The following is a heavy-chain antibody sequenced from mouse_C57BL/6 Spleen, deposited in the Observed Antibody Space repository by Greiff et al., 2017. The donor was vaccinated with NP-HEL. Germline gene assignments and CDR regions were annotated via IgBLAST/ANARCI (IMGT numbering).Heavy chain of an antibody. J-gene: IGHJ1*03. CDR3: TRDRGTTVVATGNWYFDV. V-gene: IGHV5-9-1*02. D-gene: IGHD1-1*01. CDR2: ISSGGDYI. Sequence: EVQRVESGEGLVKPGGSLKLSCAASGFTFSSYAMSWVRQTPEKRLEWVAYISSGGDYIYYADTVKGRFTISRDNARNTLYLQMSSLKSEDTAMYYCTRDRGTTVVATGNWYFDVWGTGTTVTVSS. CDR1: GFTFSSYA.